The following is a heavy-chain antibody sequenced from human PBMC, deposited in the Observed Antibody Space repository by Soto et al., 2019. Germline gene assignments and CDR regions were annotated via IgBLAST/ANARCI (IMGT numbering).Heavy chain of an antibody. Sequence: PSETLSLTCTVSGGSVSSGRYYWSWIRQPPGKGLEWIGYIYYSGSTNYNPSLKSRVTISVDTSKNQFSLKLSSVTAADTAVYYCARDRIAAAGAYYYYGMDVWGQGTTVTVSS. V-gene: IGHV4-61*01. CDR1: GGSVSSGRYY. D-gene: IGHD6-13*01. CDR3: ARDRIAAAGAYYYYGMDV. J-gene: IGHJ6*02. CDR2: IYYSGST.